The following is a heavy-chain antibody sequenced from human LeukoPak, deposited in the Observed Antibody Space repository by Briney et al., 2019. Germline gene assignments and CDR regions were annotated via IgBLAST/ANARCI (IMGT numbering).Heavy chain of an antibody. V-gene: IGHV3-23*01. CDR2: ISGSGGST. J-gene: IGHJ4*02. Sequence: GGSLRLSCAASGFTFSSHAMSWVRQAPGKGLEWVSAISGSGGSTYYADSVKGRFTISRDNSKNTLYLQMNSLRAEDTAVYYCAKETGYTGSYNADYWGQGTLVTVSS. D-gene: IGHD1-26*01. CDR3: AKETGYTGSYNADY. CDR1: GFTFSSHA.